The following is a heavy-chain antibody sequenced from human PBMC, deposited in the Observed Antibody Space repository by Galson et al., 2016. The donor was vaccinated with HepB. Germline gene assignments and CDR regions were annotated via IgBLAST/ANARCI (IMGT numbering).Heavy chain of an antibody. CDR2: ISAYNGNT. CDR1: GYTFTTYG. Sequence: SVKVSCKASGYTFTTYGISWVRQAPGQGLEWMGWISAYNGNTNYAQKLQGRVTMTTDTSTSTAYMELRSLRYDDTAVYYCARDPRKIRYQLLEINDYYYAMDVWGQGTTVTVSS. J-gene: IGHJ6*02. V-gene: IGHV1-18*01. D-gene: IGHD2-2*01. CDR3: ARDPRKIRYQLLEINDYYYAMDV.